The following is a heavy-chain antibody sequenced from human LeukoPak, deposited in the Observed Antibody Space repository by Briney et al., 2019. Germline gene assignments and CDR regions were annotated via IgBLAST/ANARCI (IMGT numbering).Heavy chain of an antibody. CDR1: GVTFSDYA. Sequence: SVKVTCKASGVTFSDYALNWVRQAPGQGLEWMGVLIPILDTANSTQKFQGRLTITADISTNTVYMELSSLRFDDTAVYFCAGIPVFGVVLHQEPVWGKGTTVTVFS. D-gene: IGHD3-3*01. CDR3: AGIPVFGVVLHQEPV. V-gene: IGHV1-69*10. CDR2: LIPILDTA. J-gene: IGHJ6*03.